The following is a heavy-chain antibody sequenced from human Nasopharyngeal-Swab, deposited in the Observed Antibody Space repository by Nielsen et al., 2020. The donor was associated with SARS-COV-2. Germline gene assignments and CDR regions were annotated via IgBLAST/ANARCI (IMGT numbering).Heavy chain of an antibody. CDR3: ARVCPWLGELFLFDY. Sequence: SETLSLTCTVSGGSISSGDYYWSWIRQPPGKGLEWIGYIYYSGSTYYNPSLKSRVTISVDTSKNQFSLKLSSVTAADTAVYYCARVCPWLGELFLFDYWGQGTLVTVSS. CDR1: GGSISSGDYY. D-gene: IGHD3-10*01. CDR2: IYYSGST. V-gene: IGHV4-30-4*01. J-gene: IGHJ4*02.